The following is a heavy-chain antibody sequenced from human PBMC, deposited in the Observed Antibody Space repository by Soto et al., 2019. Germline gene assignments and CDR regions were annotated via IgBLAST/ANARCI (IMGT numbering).Heavy chain of an antibody. V-gene: IGHV3-7*01. CDR3: ARLVHDSSGYYYPPPTYFDY. D-gene: IGHD3-22*01. Sequence: EVQLVESGGGLVQPGGSLRLSCAASGFTFSSYWMSWVRQAPGKGLEWVANIKQDGSEKYYVDSVKGRFTISRDNAKNSLYLQMNSLRAEDTAVYYCARLVHDSSGYYYPPPTYFDYWGQGTLVTVSS. J-gene: IGHJ4*02. CDR2: IKQDGSEK. CDR1: GFTFSSYW.